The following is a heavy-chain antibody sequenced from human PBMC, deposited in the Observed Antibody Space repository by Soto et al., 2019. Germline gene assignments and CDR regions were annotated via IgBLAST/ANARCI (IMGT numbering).Heavy chain of an antibody. CDR3: AKDPAGGVDTAWQSDY. D-gene: IGHD5-18*01. CDR2: ISGSGGST. V-gene: IGHV3-23*01. J-gene: IGHJ4*02. Sequence: GGSLRLSCAASGFTFSSYAMSWVRQAPGKGLEWVSAISGSGGSTYYADSVKGRFTISRDNSKNTLYLQMNSLRAEDTAVYYCAKDPAGGVDTAWQSDYWGQGTLVTVSS. CDR1: GFTFSSYA.